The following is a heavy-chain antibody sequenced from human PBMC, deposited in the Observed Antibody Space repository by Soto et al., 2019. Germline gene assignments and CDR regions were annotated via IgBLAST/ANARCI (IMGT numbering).Heavy chain of an antibody. J-gene: IGHJ6*02. CDR2: INHSGST. V-gene: IGHV4-34*01. CDR3: ARSPDSSGYYPRRYYYGMDV. CDR1: GGSFSVYS. D-gene: IGHD3-22*01. Sequence: PSETLSLTCAVYGGSFSVYSWTWIRQPPGKGLEWIGEINHSGSTYYNPSLKSRVTISVDTSKNQFSLKLSSVTAADTAVYYCARSPDSSGYYPRRYYYGMDVWGQGTTVTVSS.